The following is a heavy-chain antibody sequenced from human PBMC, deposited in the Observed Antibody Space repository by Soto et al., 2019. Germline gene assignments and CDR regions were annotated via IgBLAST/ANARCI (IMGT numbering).Heavy chain of an antibody. J-gene: IGHJ5*02. CDR1: GYNFTNYW. V-gene: IGHV5-51*01. D-gene: IGHD6-19*01. Sequence: PGESLKISCKGSGYNFTNYWIGWVRQVPGKGLEWMGIIFPHDSRTRYSPSFQGQVTISADKSISTAYLQWSSLKASDTAMYYCARINLVGRVAGTTWGWFDPWGRGILVTVSS. CDR3: ARINLVGRVAGTTWGWFDP. CDR2: IFPHDSRT.